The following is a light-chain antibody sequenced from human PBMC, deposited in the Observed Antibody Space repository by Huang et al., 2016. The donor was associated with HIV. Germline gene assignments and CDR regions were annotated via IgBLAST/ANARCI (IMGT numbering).Light chain of an antibody. CDR2: GTS. CDR3: QQYNIWPRT. V-gene: IGKV3-15*01. J-gene: IGKJ4*01. Sequence: EMVMTQSPATLSVSPGEGATRSCRASQSVSTKLAWYQQKPGQAPRLLIHGTSTRATGVPATFSGSGSGTEFTLTISNLRSEDFAVYYCQQYNIWPRTFGGGTKVEI. CDR1: QSVSTK.